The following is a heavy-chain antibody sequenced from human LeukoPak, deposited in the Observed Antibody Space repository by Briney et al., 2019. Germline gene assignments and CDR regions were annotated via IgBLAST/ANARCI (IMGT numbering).Heavy chain of an antibody. J-gene: IGHJ4*02. CDR1: VSGDSTVSGGSMTTYY. CDR3: ARRVATKPKYFFGS. Sequence: SETLSLTCTVSGDSTVSGGSMTTYYWTWLRQPPGKALEWIGFVYYSGVTKYNPSLESRVTISLDASKNQFSLKLSSVTAADTAMYYCARRVATKPKYFFGSWGQGTLVTVSS. CDR2: VYYSGVT. D-gene: IGHD5-24*01. V-gene: IGHV4-59*08.